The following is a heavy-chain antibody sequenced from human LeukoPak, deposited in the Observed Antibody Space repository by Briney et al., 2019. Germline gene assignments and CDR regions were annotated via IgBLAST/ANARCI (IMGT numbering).Heavy chain of an antibody. CDR3: ARDQGRYSHGLYYFDS. D-gene: IGHD5-18*01. J-gene: IGHJ4*02. CDR1: GFTVRNYA. V-gene: IGHV3-30*04. CDR2: VSLDGNPSDS. Sequence: GGSLRLSCTASGFTVRNYALHGVRQTPPGGLEWVAVVSLDGNPSDSYYADSVRGRFTISRDNSRNTLYLHMSSLRPEDTATYFCARDQGRYSHGLYYFDSWGQGTLVTVSS.